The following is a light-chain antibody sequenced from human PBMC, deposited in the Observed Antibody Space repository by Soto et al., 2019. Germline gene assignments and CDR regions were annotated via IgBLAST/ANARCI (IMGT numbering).Light chain of an antibody. V-gene: IGLV2-14*03. CDR2: DVT. J-gene: IGLJ1*01. Sequence: QSVLTQPASVSGSPGQSITISCTGTSSDVGGYNYVSWYQHHPGEAPKLLIYDVTNRPSGVSNRFSGSKSGNTASLTISGLQPEDEADYYCISYTSGTTLFVFATGTKVPS. CDR1: SSDVGGYNY. CDR3: ISYTSGTTLFV.